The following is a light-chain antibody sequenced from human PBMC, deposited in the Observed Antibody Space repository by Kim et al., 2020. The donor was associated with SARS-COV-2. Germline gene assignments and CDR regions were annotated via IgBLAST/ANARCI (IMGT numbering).Light chain of an antibody. V-gene: IGKV3-15*01. CDR3: QHYSKWPFT. CDR1: QSLNNK. CDR2: DAS. J-gene: IGKJ3*01. Sequence: SVSPGERATLSCRASQSLNNKVAWYQQKPGQAPRLLIQDASTRATGIPARFSGSGSGTDFTLTISSLQSEDFAVYYCQHYSKWPFTFGPGTKWISN.